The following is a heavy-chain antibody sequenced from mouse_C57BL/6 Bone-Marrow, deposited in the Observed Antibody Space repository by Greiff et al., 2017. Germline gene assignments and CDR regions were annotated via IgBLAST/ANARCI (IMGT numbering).Heavy chain of an antibody. CDR3: AKLTGTPYWYFDV. Sequence: VQLQQSGAELVKPGASVKISCKASGYTFTDYYINWVKQRPGQGLEWIGKIGPGSGSTYYNEKFKGKATLTADKSSSTAYMQLSSLTSEDSAVYFCAKLTGTPYWYFDVWGTGTTVTVSS. CDR1: GYTFTDYY. V-gene: IGHV1-77*01. D-gene: IGHD4-1*01. CDR2: IGPGSGST. J-gene: IGHJ1*03.